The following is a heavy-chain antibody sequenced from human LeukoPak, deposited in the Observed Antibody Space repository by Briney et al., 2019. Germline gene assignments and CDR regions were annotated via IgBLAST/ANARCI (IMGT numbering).Heavy chain of an antibody. Sequence: ASVKVSCKASGYTFSTCDINWVRQATGQGLEWMGWMNPNSGNTGFAHKFQGRVTLTRDTSISTAYMELSSLRSEDTAVYYCARALGSISHWGQGTLVTVSS. CDR2: MNPNSGNT. CDR1: GYTFSTCD. V-gene: IGHV1-8*01. CDR3: ARALGSISH. D-gene: IGHD1-1*01. J-gene: IGHJ4*02.